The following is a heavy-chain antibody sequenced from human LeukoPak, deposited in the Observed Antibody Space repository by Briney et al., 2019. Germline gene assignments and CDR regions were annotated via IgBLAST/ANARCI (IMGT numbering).Heavy chain of an antibody. CDR1: GGSISSSSYY. CDR3: ARHHPRYYCSSTSCYGSLFGY. V-gene: IGHV4-39*01. D-gene: IGHD2-2*01. Sequence: SETLSLTCTVSGGSISSSSYYWGWIRQPPGKGLEWIGSIYYSGSTYYNPSLKSRVTISVDTSKNQFSLKLSSVTAADTAVYYCARHHPRYYCSSTSCYGSLFGYWGQGTLVTVSS. CDR2: IYYSGST. J-gene: IGHJ4*02.